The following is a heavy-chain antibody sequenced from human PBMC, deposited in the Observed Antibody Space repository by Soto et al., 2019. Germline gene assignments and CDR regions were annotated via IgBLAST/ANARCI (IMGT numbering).Heavy chain of an antibody. CDR3: ARQTRTYSSGWYWAHLGSLGTFDY. CDR1: GYSFTSYW. J-gene: IGHJ4*02. V-gene: IGHV5-10-1*01. D-gene: IGHD6-19*01. Sequence: PGESLKISCKGSGYSFTSYWISWVRQMPWKGLEWMGRIDPSDSYTNYSPSFQGHVTISADKSISTAYLQWSSLKASDTAMYYCARQTRTYSSGWYWAHLGSLGTFDYWGQGTLVTVSS. CDR2: IDPSDSYT.